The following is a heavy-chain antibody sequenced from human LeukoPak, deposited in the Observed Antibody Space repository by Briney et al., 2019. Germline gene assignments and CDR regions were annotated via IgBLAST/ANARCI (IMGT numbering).Heavy chain of an antibody. CDR3: ARGGGGWNSGYDYYYYGMDV. D-gene: IGHD5-12*01. CDR1: GYTLTSFD. CDR2: ISAYNGNT. V-gene: IGHV1-18*01. J-gene: IGHJ6*02. Sequence: ASVKVSCKASGYTLTSFDISWVRQAPGQGLEWMGWISAYNGNTIYAQKLQGRVTLTTDTSTSTACMELRSLRSDDTAVYYCARGGGGWNSGYDYYYYGMDVWGQGTTVTVSS.